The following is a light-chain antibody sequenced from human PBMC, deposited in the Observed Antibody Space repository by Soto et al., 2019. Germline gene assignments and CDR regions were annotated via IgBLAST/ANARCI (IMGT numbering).Light chain of an antibody. CDR2: GAS. Sequence: EIVLTQSPGTLSLSPGERATLSCRASQSVSSTYLAWYQQKPGQAPRLLIYGASTGATGIPDRFSGSGSGAYFTLTISRLEPEDFAVYYCQQYGGSWTFGQGTKVEIK. CDR3: QQYGGSWT. J-gene: IGKJ1*01. V-gene: IGKV3-20*01. CDR1: QSVSSTY.